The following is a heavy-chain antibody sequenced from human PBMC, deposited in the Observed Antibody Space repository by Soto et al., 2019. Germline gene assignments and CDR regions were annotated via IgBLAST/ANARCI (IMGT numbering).Heavy chain of an antibody. V-gene: IGHV1-18*01. D-gene: IGHD6-6*01. CDR3: ARARVTLSSSGYYYYGMDV. J-gene: IGHJ6*02. CDR2: VSAYNGER. Sequence: ASVKVSCKASGYTFTNYGINWVRQAPGQGLEWMGWVSAYNGERRYAQKVQGRVTINPDTSKNQFSLQLNSVTPEDTAVYYCARARVTLSSSGYYYYGMDVWGQGTTVTVSS. CDR1: GYTFTNYG.